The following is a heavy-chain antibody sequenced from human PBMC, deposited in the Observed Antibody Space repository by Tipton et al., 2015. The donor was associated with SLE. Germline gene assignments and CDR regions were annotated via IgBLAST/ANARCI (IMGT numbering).Heavy chain of an antibody. V-gene: IGHV3-15*01. CDR3: IPRGYSGY. Sequence: SLRLSCTVSGFTFTNAWMSWVRQAPGQGLEWVGRIKCKADGGTTDYVAPVKGRFTMSRDDSKNTLYLQMNSLKTEDTAVYYCIPRGYSGYWGQGTRVTVSS. J-gene: IGHJ4*02. CDR2: IKCKADGGTT. CDR1: GFTFTNAW. D-gene: IGHD5-12*01.